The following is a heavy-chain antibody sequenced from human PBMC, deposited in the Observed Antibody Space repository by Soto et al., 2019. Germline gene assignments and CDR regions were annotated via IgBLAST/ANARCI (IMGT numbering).Heavy chain of an antibody. CDR1: GGTFSSYA. J-gene: IGHJ6*02. D-gene: IGHD2-21*01. V-gene: IGHV1-69*01. CDR2: IIPIFGTA. CDR3: AREGSPNCGGDCYYGMDV. Sequence: QVQLVQSGAEVKKPGSSVKVSCKASGGTFSSYAISWVRQAPGQGFGGRGGIIPIFGTANYAQKFQGRVTITADESTSTAYMELSSLRSEDTAVYYCAREGSPNCGGDCYYGMDVWGQGTTVTVSS.